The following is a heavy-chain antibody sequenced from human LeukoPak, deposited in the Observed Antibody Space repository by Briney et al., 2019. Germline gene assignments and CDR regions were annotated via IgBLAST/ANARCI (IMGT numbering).Heavy chain of an antibody. CDR3: ASSSTWYPRGD. J-gene: IGHJ4*02. D-gene: IGHD6-13*01. CDR1: GFTVSSNY. V-gene: IGHV3-53*01. CDR2: IYSGGST. Sequence: PGGSLRLSCAASGFTVSSNYMSWVRQAPGKGLEWVSVIYSGGSTYYADSLKGRFTISRDNSKNTLYLQMNSLRAEDTAVYYCASSSTWYPRGDWGQGTLVTVSS.